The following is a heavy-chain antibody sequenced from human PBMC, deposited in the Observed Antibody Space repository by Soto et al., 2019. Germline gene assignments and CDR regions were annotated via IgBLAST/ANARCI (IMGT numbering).Heavy chain of an antibody. D-gene: IGHD5-18*01. CDR3: AEFGGYSYGNWFDP. J-gene: IGHJ5*02. Sequence: QVQLVQSGAEVKKPGSSVKVSCKASGGTFSSYAISWVRQAPGQGLEWMGGIIPIFGTANYAQKFQGRVNITADKSTSTAYMELGSLRSEDTALYYCAEFGGYSYGNWFDPWGQGTLVTVSS. V-gene: IGHV1-69*06. CDR1: GGTFSSYA. CDR2: IIPIFGTA.